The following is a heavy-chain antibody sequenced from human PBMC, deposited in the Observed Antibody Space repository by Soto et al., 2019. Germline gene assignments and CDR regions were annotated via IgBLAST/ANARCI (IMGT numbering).Heavy chain of an antibody. D-gene: IGHD3-16*01. CDR3: ARAAQVGDPYYFDY. Sequence: LRLSCAASGFTFSSYGMHWVRQAPGKGLEWVAIIWYDGSNKYYADSVKGRFTISRDNSKNTLYLQMNSLRADDTAVYYCARAAQVGDPYYFDYSGQGTLVTVSS. J-gene: IGHJ4*02. V-gene: IGHV3-33*01. CDR1: GFTFSSYG. CDR2: IWYDGSNK.